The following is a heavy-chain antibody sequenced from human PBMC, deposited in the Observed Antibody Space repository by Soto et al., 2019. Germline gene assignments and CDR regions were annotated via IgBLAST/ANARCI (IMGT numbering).Heavy chain of an antibody. CDR2: ISYSGST. CDR1: GGSISSGNYY. J-gene: IGHJ4*02. Sequence: SETLSLTCTVSGGSISSGNYYWSWIRQPPGKGLEWIGFISYSGSTYYSTSLKSRVTKSVDTSKSQFSLNLSFVTAADTSVYYCATMGTPATGLYFFDYWGQGSLVTVSS. D-gene: IGHD2-15*01. CDR3: ATMGTPATGLYFFDY. V-gene: IGHV4-30-4*01.